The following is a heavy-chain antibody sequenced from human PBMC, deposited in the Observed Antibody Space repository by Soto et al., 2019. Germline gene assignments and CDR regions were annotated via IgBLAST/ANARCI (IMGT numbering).Heavy chain of an antibody. CDR2: IIPIFGTA. V-gene: IGHV1-69*13. CDR1: GGTFSSYA. CDR3: ASTSVVAATRTAYYYYYGMDV. Sequence: SVKVSCKASGGTFSSYAISWVRQAPGQGLEWMGGIIPIFGTANYAQKFQGRVTITADESTSTAYMELSSLRSEDTAVYYCASTSVVAATRTAYYYYYGMDVWGQGTTVTVSS. J-gene: IGHJ6*02. D-gene: IGHD2-15*01.